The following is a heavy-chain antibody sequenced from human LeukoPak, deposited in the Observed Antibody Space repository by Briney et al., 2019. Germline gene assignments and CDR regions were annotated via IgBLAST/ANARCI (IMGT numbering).Heavy chain of an antibody. CDR1: GFTFSVYG. D-gene: IGHD3-10*01. J-gene: IGHJ4*02. Sequence: GGSLRLSCAASGFTFSVYGMHWVRQAPGKGLEWVGVIWNDGSNKYYADSVKGRFTISRDNSKNTLYLQMNSLRAEDTAVYSCARASGPFDYWGQGTLVTV. CDR2: IWNDGSNK. CDR3: ARASGPFDY. V-gene: IGHV3-33*01.